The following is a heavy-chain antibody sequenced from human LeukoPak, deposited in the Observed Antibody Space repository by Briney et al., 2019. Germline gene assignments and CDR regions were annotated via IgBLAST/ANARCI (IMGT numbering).Heavy chain of an antibody. CDR1: GDSINNYY. CDR2: IYYSGTT. V-gene: IGHV4-59*01. CDR3: ARDSRGGGPDFDY. Sequence: PSETLSLTCTVSGDSINNYYWAWIRQPPGKGLEWIGYIYYSGTTHYNPSLKSRVTISIDSSRTQFSLKLSSVTAADTAVYYCARDSRGGGPDFDYWGQGTQVTVSS. D-gene: IGHD3-16*01. J-gene: IGHJ4*02.